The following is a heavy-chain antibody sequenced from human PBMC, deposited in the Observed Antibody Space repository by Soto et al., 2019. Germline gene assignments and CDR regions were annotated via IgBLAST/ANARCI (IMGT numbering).Heavy chain of an antibody. CDR2: ISYDGSNK. Sequence: GGSLILSCAASGFTVSSYAMHWVRQAPGKGLEWVAVISYDGSNKYYADSVKGRFIISRENSKNTLYLQMNSLRAEDTAVYYCARDPGATTVVTIRVGYYYYGMDVWGQGTTVTVSS. CDR1: GFTVSSYA. CDR3: ARDPGATTVVTIRVGYYYYGMDV. V-gene: IGHV3-30-3*01. D-gene: IGHD4-17*01. J-gene: IGHJ6*02.